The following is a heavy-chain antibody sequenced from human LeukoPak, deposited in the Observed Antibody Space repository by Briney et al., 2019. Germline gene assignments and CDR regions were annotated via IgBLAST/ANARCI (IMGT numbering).Heavy chain of an antibody. Sequence: SETLSLTCTVSGGSISSGGYYWSWIRQHPGKGLEWIGYIYYSGSTYYNPSLKSRVTISVDTSKNQFSLKLSSVTAADTAAYYCARAPGRQVITSVWGQGTLVTVSS. CDR3: ARAPGRQVITSV. D-gene: IGHD3-22*01. V-gene: IGHV4-31*03. CDR1: GGSISSGGYY. CDR2: IYYSGST. J-gene: IGHJ4*02.